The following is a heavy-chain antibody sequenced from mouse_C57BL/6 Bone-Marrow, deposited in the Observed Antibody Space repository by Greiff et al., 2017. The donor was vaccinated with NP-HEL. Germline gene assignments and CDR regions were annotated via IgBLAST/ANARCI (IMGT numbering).Heavy chain of an antibody. CDR2: ISDGGSYT. CDR3: ARGPGTWAMDY. Sequence: EVHLVESGGGLVKPGGSLKLSCAASGFTFSSYAMSWVRQTPEKRLEWVATISDGGSYTYYPDNVKGRFTISRDNAKNNLYLQMSHLKSEDTAMYYCARGPGTWAMDYWGQGTSVTVSS. J-gene: IGHJ4*01. D-gene: IGHD4-1*01. CDR1: GFTFSSYA. V-gene: IGHV5-4*01.